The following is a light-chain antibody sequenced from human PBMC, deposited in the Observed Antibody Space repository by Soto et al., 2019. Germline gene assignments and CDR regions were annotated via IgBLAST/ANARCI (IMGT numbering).Light chain of an antibody. CDR1: QSINRW. CDR3: QHYASFSGT. CDR2: KAS. V-gene: IGKV1-5*03. Sequence: QMTQSPSTLSASVGDRVTITCRASQSINRWLAWYQQKPGKAPKLLIYKASTLETGVPSRFSGSGSRTEFTLTISSLQPDDFATYYCQHYASFSGTFGQGTKVDIK. J-gene: IGKJ1*01.